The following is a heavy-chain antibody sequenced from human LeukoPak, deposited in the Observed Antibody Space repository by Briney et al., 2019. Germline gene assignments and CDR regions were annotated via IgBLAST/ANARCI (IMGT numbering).Heavy chain of an antibody. V-gene: IGHV4-4*02. CDR1: GGSISSNNW. J-gene: IGHJ3*02. Sequence: PSGTLSLTCAVSGGSISSNNWWGWVRQPPGKGLEWIGEIYHSGSPNYNPSLKSRVTISVDKSRNHFSLNLSSVTAADTAVYYCTRSTNLEAFDIWGQGTMVTVSS. D-gene: IGHD2-8*01. CDR2: IYHSGSP. CDR3: TRSTNLEAFDI.